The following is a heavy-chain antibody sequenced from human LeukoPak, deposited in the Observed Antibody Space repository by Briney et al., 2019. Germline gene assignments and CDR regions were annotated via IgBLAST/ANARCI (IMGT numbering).Heavy chain of an antibody. CDR2: INSDGSST. J-gene: IGHJ4*02. CDR1: GFTFSSYW. CDR3: ARGTGSYYSLGY. V-gene: IGHV3-74*01. Sequence: GGSLRLSCAASGFTFSSYWMHWVRQAPGKGLVWVSRINSDGSSTNYADSVKGRFTISRDNAKNTLYLQMDSLRAEDTAMYYCARGTGSYYSLGYWGQGTLVTVSS. D-gene: IGHD1-26*01.